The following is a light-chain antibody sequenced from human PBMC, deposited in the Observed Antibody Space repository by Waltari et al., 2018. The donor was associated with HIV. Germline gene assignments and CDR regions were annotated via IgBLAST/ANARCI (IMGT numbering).Light chain of an antibody. CDR1: SESVSTNYL. J-gene: IGLJ2*01. CDR3: FLYARRDIPKCI. CDR2: NTN. Sequence: QTVVTQEPSLSVSPGETVTLTCGLTSESVSTNYLPSWYQQTPGQVPRPLIFNTNTRYSGVPDRFSGSIVGGKAVLTITGAQADDEAHYFCFLYARRDIPKCIFGGGTKVTVL. V-gene: IGLV8-61*01.